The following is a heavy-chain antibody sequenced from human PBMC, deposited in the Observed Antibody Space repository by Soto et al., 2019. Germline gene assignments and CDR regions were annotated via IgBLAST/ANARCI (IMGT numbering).Heavy chain of an antibody. CDR1: GCSISSYY. CDR2: IYYSGST. CDR3: ARGGKTAMAAFDY. D-gene: IGHD5-18*01. V-gene: IGHV4-59*01. J-gene: IGHJ4*02. Sequence: ETLSLTCTVSGCSISSYYWSWIRQPPGKGLEWIGYIYYSGSTNYNPSLKSRVTISVDTSKNQFSLKLSSVTAADTAVYYCARGGKTAMAAFDYWGQGTLVTVSS.